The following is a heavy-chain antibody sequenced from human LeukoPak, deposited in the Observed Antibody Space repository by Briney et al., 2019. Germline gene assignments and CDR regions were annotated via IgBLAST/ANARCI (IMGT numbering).Heavy chain of an antibody. CDR3: ARGATVAKYFDY. D-gene: IGHD4-23*01. CDR2: ISYDGSNK. V-gene: IGHV3-30*04. Sequence: GGSLRLSCAASGFTFSSYAMHWVRQAPGKGLEWVAVISYDGSNKYYADSVKGRFTISRDNSKNTLYLQMNSLRAGDTAVYYCARGATVAKYFDYWGQGTLVTVSS. CDR1: GFTFSSYA. J-gene: IGHJ4*02.